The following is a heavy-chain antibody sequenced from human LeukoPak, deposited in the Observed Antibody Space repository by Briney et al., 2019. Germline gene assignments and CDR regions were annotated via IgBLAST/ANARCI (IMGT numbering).Heavy chain of an antibody. V-gene: IGHV3-23*01. Sequence: TGGSLRLSCAASGFTFFNYAMSWVRQSPGKGLEWVSIISGSGGNTNYADSVKGRFTISRDNSKNTLYLQMNSLRAEDTAVYYCARGTWDYGGSDFDYWGQGTLVTVSS. CDR1: GFTFFNYA. CDR3: ARGTWDYGGSDFDY. J-gene: IGHJ4*02. D-gene: IGHD4-23*01. CDR2: ISGSGGNT.